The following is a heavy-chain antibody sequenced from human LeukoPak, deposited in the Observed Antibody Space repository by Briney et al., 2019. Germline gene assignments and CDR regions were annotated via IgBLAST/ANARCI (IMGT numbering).Heavy chain of an antibody. D-gene: IGHD3-22*01. CDR3: ARDRIQWLPLDY. CDR2: ISTGGGNI. Sequence: PGGSLRLSCAASGFTFSSFEMNWVRQAPGKGLEWVSYISTGGGNIYYADSVKDRFTISRDNAKNSLYLQMNSLRAEDTAVYYCARDRIQWLPLDYWGQGTLVTVSS. V-gene: IGHV3-48*03. CDR1: GFTFSSFE. J-gene: IGHJ4*02.